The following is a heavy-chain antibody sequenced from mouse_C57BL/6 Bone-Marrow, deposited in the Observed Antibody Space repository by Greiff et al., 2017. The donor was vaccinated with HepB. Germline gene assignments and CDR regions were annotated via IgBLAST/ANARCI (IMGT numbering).Heavy chain of an antibody. V-gene: IGHV1-81*01. Sequence: VQLQQSGAELVRPGASVKLSCKASGYTFTSYGISWVKQRTGQGLEWIGEIYPRSGNTYYNEKFKGKATLTVDKSSSTAYMELRSLTSEDSAVYFCSRDYNGSSYKFAYWGQGTLVTVSA. CDR3: SRDYNGSSYKFAY. J-gene: IGHJ3*01. CDR1: GYTFTSYG. CDR2: IYPRSGNT. D-gene: IGHD1-1*01.